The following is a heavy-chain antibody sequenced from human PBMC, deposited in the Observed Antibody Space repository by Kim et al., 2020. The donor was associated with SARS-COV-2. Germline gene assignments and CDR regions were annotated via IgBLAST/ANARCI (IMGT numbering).Heavy chain of an antibody. CDR1: GFTFSSYG. CDR3: ARKGRSGYSDY. Sequence: GGSLRLSCAASGFTFSSYGMHWVRQAPGKGLEWVAVIWYDGSNKYYADSVKGRFTISRDNSKNTLYLQMNSLRAEDTAVYYCARKGRSGYSDYWGQGTLVTVSS. J-gene: IGHJ4*02. V-gene: IGHV3-33*01. CDR2: IWYDGSNK. D-gene: IGHD3-22*01.